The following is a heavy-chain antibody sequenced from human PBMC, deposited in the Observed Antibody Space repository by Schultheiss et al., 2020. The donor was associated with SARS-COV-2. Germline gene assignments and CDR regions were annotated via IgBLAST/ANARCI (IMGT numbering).Heavy chain of an antibody. J-gene: IGHJ3*02. V-gene: IGHV3-23*01. CDR2: ISGSGGST. D-gene: IGHD3-22*01. CDR1: GFTFSSYA. Sequence: GGSLRLSCAASGFTFSSYAMSWVRQAPGKGLEWVSAISGSGGSTYYADSMKGRFTISRDNSKNTLYLQMNSLRAEDTAVYYCAETYYYDSSGLTDAFDIWGQGTMVTVSS. CDR3: AETYYYDSSGLTDAFDI.